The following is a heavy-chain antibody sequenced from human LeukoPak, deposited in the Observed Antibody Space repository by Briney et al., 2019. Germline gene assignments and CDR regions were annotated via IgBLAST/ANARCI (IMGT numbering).Heavy chain of an antibody. V-gene: IGHV5-51*01. CDR3: TRHPYFNILTGYYAVFDY. D-gene: IGHD3-9*01. J-gene: IGHJ4*02. CDR1: GYSFTSHW. Sequence: GQSLKISCKGSGYSFTSHWIGWVRQLPGRGLEWMGIIYPADSDTKYSPSFQGQVTISADKSINTAYLQWSGLKVSDTAIYYCTRHPYFNILTGYYAVFDYWGQGTLVTVSP. CDR2: IYPADSDT.